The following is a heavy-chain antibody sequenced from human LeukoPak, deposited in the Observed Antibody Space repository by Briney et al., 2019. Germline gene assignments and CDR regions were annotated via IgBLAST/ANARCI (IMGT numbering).Heavy chain of an antibody. V-gene: IGHV3-74*01. J-gene: IGHJ4*02. CDR1: GFTFSSYW. CDR3: ARAYYSPFDY. Sequence: GGSLRLSCAASGFTFSSYWMHWVRHAPGKGLVWDSRINSDGSSTNYADSVKGRFTISRDNAKNTLYLQMNSLRAEDTAVYYCARAYYSPFDYWGQGTLVTVSS. D-gene: IGHD3-10*01. CDR2: INSDGSST.